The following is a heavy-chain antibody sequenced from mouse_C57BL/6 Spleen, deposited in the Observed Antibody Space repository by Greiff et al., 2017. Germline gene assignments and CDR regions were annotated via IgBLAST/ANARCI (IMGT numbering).Heavy chain of an antibody. D-gene: IGHD2-4*01. V-gene: IGHV5-17*01. CDR2: ISSGSSTI. Sequence: EVKLVESGGGLVKPGGSLKLSCAASGSTFSDYGMHWVRQAPEKGLEWVAYISSGSSTIYYADTVKGRFTISRDNAKNTLFLQMTSLRSEDTAMYYCARTDYDGHYFDYWGQGTTLTVSS. CDR1: GSTFSDYG. CDR3: ARTDYDGHYFDY. J-gene: IGHJ2*01.